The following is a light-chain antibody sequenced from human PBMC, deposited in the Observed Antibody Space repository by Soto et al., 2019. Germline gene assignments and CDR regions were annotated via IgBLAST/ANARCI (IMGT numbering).Light chain of an antibody. CDR2: EVS. CDR3: SSYAGSNKVV. CDR1: SSDVGGYNY. Sequence: QSALTQPPSASGSPGQSVTISCTGTSSDVGGYNYVSWYQQHPGKAPKLMIYEVSKRASGGPDRFSGSKSGNTASLTVSGLQAEDEADYYCSSYAGSNKVVFGGGTKLTVL. J-gene: IGLJ2*01. V-gene: IGLV2-8*01.